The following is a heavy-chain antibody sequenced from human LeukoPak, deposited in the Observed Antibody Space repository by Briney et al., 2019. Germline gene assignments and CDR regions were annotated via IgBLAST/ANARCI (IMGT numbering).Heavy chain of an antibody. CDR2: IYPGDSDT. CDR1: GYSFTSYW. CDR3: ARCKTGTEDSWFDP. V-gene: IGHV5-51*01. D-gene: IGHD1-1*01. J-gene: IGHJ5*02. Sequence: GEALKVSCKASGYSFTSYWIGWGRQLPGEGLVWMGIIYPGDSDTRYSPSFQGQVTISADKSISTAYLQWSSLKASDTAMYYCARCKTGTEDSWFDPGGQGTLVTVSS.